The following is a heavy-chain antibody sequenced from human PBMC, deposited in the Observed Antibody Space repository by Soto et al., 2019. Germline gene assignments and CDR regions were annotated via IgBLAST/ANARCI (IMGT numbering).Heavy chain of an antibody. J-gene: IGHJ6*02. Sequence: GGSLRLSCAASGFTFSSYAMSWVRQAPGKGLDWVSAISGSGGSTHYADSVKGRFTISRDNSKNTLYLQMNSLRAEDTAVYYCAKDGSMVRGVIYYGMDVWGQGTTVTVSS. CDR1: GFTFSSYA. V-gene: IGHV3-23*01. D-gene: IGHD3-10*01. CDR2: ISGSGGST. CDR3: AKDGSMVRGVIYYGMDV.